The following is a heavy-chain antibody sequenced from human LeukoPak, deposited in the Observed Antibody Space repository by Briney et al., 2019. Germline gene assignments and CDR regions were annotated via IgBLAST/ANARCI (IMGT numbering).Heavy chain of an antibody. CDR1: GGTFSSYA. CDR2: IIPIFGTA. D-gene: IGHD3-9*01. J-gene: IGHJ4*02. CDR3: ARSWYYDILTGYSNYFDY. V-gene: IGHV1-69*13. Sequence: GASVKVSCKASGGTFSSYAISWVRQAPGQGLEWMGGIIPIFGTANYAQKFQGRVTITADESTSTAYMELSSLRSVDTAVYYCARSWYYDILTGYSNYFDYWGQGTLVTVSS.